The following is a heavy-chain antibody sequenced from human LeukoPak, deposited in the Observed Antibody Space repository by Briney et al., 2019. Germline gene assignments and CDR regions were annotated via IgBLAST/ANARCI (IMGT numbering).Heavy chain of an antibody. V-gene: IGHV1-2*02. CDR2: INPNSGGT. CDR3: ARADIRVRAIYDY. D-gene: IGHD3-10*01. CDR1: GYTFTVYY. Sequence: ASVKVSCKASGYTFTVYYMHWVRQAPGQGLEWMGWINPNSGGTNYAQKFQGRVTMTRDTSISTAYMELSRLRSDDTAVYYCARADIRVRAIYDYWGQGTLVTVSS. J-gene: IGHJ4*02.